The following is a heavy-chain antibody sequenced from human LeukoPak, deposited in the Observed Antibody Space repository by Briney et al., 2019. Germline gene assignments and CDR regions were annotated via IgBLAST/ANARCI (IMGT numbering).Heavy chain of an antibody. D-gene: IGHD5-24*01. V-gene: IGHV3-66*01. CDR3: ARASRQFQGAFDI. J-gene: IGHJ3*02. CDR2: IYSGGTT. CDR1: GITVSSNY. Sequence: GGSLRLSCAASGITVSSNYMSWVRQAPGKGLEWVSAIYSGGTTDSVDSVKGRFTISRDDSKNTLYLQMNSLRAEDTAVYYCARASRQFQGAFDIWGQGTMVTVSS.